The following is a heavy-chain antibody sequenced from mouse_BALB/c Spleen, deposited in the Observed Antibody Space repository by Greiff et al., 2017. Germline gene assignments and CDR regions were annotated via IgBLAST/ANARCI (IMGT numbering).Heavy chain of an antibody. CDR3: ARDGSSYRGYFDY. Sequence: EVQGVESGGGLVQPGGSRKLSCAASGFTFSSFGMHWVRQAPEKGLEWVAYISSGSSTIYYADTVKGRFTISRDNPKNTLFLQMTSLRSEDTAMYYCARDGSSYRGYFDYWGQGTTLTVSS. CDR2: ISSGSSTI. CDR1: GFTFSSFG. D-gene: IGHD1-1*01. J-gene: IGHJ2*01. V-gene: IGHV5-17*02.